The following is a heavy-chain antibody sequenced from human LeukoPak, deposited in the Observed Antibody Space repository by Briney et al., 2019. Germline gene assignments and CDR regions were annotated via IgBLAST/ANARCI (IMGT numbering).Heavy chain of an antibody. CDR1: GFIFRSNG. CDR3: ARVVSSNFYFDY. D-gene: IGHD5-24*01. J-gene: IGHJ4*02. CDR2: IWHDGSNQ. V-gene: IGHV3-33*01. Sequence: GGSLRLSCAASGFIFRSNGMHWVRRAPGKGLEWLAVIWHDGSNQYYADSVKGRFTISRDNSKNTLYLQMNSLRAEDTAVYYCARVVSSNFYFDYWGQGTLVTVSS.